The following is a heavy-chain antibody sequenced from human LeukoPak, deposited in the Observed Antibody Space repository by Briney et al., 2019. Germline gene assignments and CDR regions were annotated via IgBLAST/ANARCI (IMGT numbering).Heavy chain of an antibody. CDR2: IRSKANSYAT. CDR3: TRRNYLIDY. Sequence: QPGGSLRLSCAASGFTFRGSAMHWVRQASGKGLEWVGRIRSKANSYATAYAASVKGRFTISRDDSKNTAYLQMNSLKTEDTAVYYCTRRNYLIDYWGQGTLVTVSS. CDR1: GFTFRGSA. J-gene: IGHJ4*02. D-gene: IGHD1-7*01. V-gene: IGHV3-73*01.